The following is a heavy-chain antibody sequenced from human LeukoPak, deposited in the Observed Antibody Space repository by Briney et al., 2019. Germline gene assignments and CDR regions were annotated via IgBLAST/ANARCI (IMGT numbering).Heavy chain of an antibody. Sequence: KASETLSLTCTVSGGSISSSSYYWGWIRQPPGKGLEWIGSIYYSGSTYYNPSLKSRVTISVDTSKNQFSLKLSSVTAADTAVYYCARLSGGPAAVFGYWGQGTLVTVSS. CDR3: ARLSGGPAAVFGY. CDR2: IYYSGST. J-gene: IGHJ4*02. D-gene: IGHD2-2*01. CDR1: GGSISSSSYY. V-gene: IGHV4-39*01.